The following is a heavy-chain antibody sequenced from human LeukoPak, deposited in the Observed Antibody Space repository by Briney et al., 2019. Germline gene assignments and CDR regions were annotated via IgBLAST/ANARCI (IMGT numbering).Heavy chain of an antibody. Sequence: ASVTVSCKGSGYTFTSYDINWVRPATGQGLEWMGWMNPNSGNTGYAQKFQGRVTMTRNTSISTAYMELSSLRSEDTAVYYCASGLLPSTDYYFDYWGQGTLVTVSS. CDR1: GYTFTSYD. D-gene: IGHD6-6*01. CDR2: MNPNSGNT. V-gene: IGHV1-8*01. J-gene: IGHJ4*02. CDR3: ASGLLPSTDYYFDY.